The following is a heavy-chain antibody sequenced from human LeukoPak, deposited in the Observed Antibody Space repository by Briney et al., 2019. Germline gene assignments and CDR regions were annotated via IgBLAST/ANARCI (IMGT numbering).Heavy chain of an antibody. D-gene: IGHD3-3*01. J-gene: IGHJ5*02. CDR2: ISGSGGST. Sequence: GGSLRLSCAASGFTFSSYAMSWVRQAPGKGLEWVSAISGSGGSTYYADSVKGRFTISRDNSKNTLYLQMNSLRAEDTAVYYCAKARSSGYYSRDWFDPWGQGTLVTVSS. V-gene: IGHV3-23*01. CDR3: AKARSSGYYSRDWFDP. CDR1: GFTFSSYA.